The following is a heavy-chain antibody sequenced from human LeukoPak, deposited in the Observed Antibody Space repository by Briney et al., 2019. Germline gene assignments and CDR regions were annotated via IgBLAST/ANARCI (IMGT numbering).Heavy chain of an antibody. CDR2: IYYSGST. V-gene: IGHV4-59*11. CDR3: ARKNDFDI. D-gene: IGHD2/OR15-2a*01. Sequence: SETLSLTCTVSGGSMSSHYWGWIRQPPGKGLEWIGCIYYSGSTYYNPSLKSRVTISVDMSKSQFSLRLTSVTAADTAVYYCARKNDFDIWGQGTLVTVSS. J-gene: IGHJ3*02. CDR1: GGSMSSHY.